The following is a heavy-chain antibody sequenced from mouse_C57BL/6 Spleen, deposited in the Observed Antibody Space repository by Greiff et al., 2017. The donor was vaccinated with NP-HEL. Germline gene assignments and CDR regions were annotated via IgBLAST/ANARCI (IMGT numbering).Heavy chain of an antibody. D-gene: IGHD4-1*01. CDR3: ARAPLGHWYFDV. V-gene: IGHV5-17*01. J-gene: IGHJ1*03. CDR1: GFTFSDYG. CDR2: ISSGSSTI. Sequence: EVMLVESGGGLVKPGGSLKLSCAASGFTFSDYGMHWVRQAPEKGLEWVAYISSGSSTIYYADTVKGRFTISRDNAKNTLFLQMTSLRSEDTAMYYCARAPLGHWYFDVWGTGTTVTVSS.